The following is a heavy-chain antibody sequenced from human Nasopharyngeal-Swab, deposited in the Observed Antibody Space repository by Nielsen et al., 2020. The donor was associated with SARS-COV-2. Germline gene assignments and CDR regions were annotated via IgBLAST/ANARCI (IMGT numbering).Heavy chain of an antibody. Sequence: GGSLRLSCAASGFAFSSVWMSWVRQAPGKGLEWVGRIKRKADGGTVEYATAVRGRFSISRDDSRNTLFLQMNRLKTEDTGVYYCTTLHRTGWFWGQGTLVTVSS. D-gene: IGHD6-19*01. CDR2: IKRKADGGTV. V-gene: IGHV3-15*01. J-gene: IGHJ4*02. CDR1: GFAFSSVW. CDR3: TTLHRTGWF.